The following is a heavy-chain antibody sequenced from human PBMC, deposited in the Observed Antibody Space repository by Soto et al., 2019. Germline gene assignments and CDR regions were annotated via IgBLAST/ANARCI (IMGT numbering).Heavy chain of an antibody. CDR3: AKGGEGYCSGTSCLYHMDA. Sequence: GGSLRLSCAASGVTFSSYAMSWVRQAPGKGLEWVSTISDSGSTYYADSVKGRFTISRDISKNTLYVQMSSLRAEDTAVYYCAKGGEGYCSGTSCLYHMDAWGKGTTVTVSS. CDR2: ISDSGST. V-gene: IGHV3-23*01. D-gene: IGHD2-15*01. J-gene: IGHJ6*03. CDR1: GVTFSSYA.